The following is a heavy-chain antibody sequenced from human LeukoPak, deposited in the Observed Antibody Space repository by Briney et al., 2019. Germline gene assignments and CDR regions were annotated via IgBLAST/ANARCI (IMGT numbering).Heavy chain of an antibody. Sequence: GGSLRLSCAASGFTFSSYSMNWVRQAPGKGLEWVSSISSSSSYIYYADSVKGRFTISRDNAKNSLYLQMNSLRAEDTAVYYCATETGDLSGVDYWGQGTLVTVSS. CDR1: GFTFSSYS. CDR3: ATETGDLSGVDY. D-gene: IGHD7-27*01. V-gene: IGHV3-21*01. CDR2: ISSSSSYI. J-gene: IGHJ4*02.